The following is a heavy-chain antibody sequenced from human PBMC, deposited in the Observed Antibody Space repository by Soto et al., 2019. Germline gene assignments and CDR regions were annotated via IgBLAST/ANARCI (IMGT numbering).Heavy chain of an antibody. V-gene: IGHV4-59*01. CDR2: LSYSVST. Sequence: SETLSLTCTVVGASISSYYWSWIRQPPGKGLEWIGYLSYSVSTSYNPSLKSRVTMSVDTSKNQMSLKLTSVTAADSAVYFCARGEDRSSRRQNWFVPWGQGILVTVFS. J-gene: IGHJ5*02. CDR3: ARGEDRSSRRQNWFVP. D-gene: IGHD1-26*01. CDR1: GASISSYY.